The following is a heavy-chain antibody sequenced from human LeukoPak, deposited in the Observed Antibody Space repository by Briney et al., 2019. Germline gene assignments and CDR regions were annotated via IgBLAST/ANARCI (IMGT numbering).Heavy chain of an antibody. J-gene: IGHJ3*02. V-gene: IGHV4-61*08. CDR2: IYYSGST. D-gene: IGHD2-2*01. Sequence: PSETLSLTCTVSGGSISSNGYYWSWIRQPPGKGLEWIGYIYYSGSTNYNPSLKSRVTISVDTSKNQFSLKLSSVTAADTAVYYCARDTAPATGGAHAFDIWGQGTMVTASS. CDR1: GGSISSNGYY. CDR3: ARDTAPATGGAHAFDI.